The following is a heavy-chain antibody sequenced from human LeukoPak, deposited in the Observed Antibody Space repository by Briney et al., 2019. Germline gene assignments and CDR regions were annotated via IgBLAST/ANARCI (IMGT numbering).Heavy chain of an antibody. CDR3: AREGYYDILTGCYYPKYFQH. J-gene: IGHJ1*01. D-gene: IGHD3-9*01. V-gene: IGHV4-59*01. Sequence: SETLSLTCTVSGGSINSYYWSWIRQPPGKGLEWIGQVYYSGGTNYNPSLKSRVSISVGTPKNQLSLKLSSVTAADTAVYYCAREGYYDILTGCYYPKYFQHWGQGTLVTVSS. CDR2: VYYSGGT. CDR1: GGSINSYY.